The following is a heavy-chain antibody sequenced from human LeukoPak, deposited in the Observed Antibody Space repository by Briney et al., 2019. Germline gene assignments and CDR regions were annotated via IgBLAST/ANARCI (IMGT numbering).Heavy chain of an antibody. CDR2: VDPEDGET. J-gene: IGHJ4*02. D-gene: IGHD2-15*01. CDR1: GYTFTDYY. CDR3: ATPTVVAIKEDLFDY. V-gene: IGHV1-69-2*01. Sequence: GASVKVSCKVSGYTFTDYYMHWVQQAPGKGLEWMGLVDPEDGETIYAEKFQGRVTITADTSTDTAYMELSSLRSEDTAVYYCATPTVVAIKEDLFDYWGQGTLVTVSS.